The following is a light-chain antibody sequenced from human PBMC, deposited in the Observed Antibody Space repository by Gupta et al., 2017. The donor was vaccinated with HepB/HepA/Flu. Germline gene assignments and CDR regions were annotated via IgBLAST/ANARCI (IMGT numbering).Light chain of an antibody. V-gene: IGKV3-15*01. CDR2: GVP. J-gene: IGKJ4*01. Sequence: IVMTQSPATLSVSPGEGATLSCRASQNIGNNLAWYQQKPGQPPRLLIYGVPTRATNVPTRFSGSGSGTEFTLTISSLQSEDFAVYYCQQFSTSPPLLTFGGGTKVELK. CDR3: QQFSTSPPLLT. CDR1: QNIGNN.